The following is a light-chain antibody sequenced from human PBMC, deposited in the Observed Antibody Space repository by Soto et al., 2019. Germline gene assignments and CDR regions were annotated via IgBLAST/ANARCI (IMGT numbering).Light chain of an antibody. V-gene: IGKV3D-20*02. CDR2: GAS. J-gene: IGKJ4*01. CDR3: QQRSNWPLT. Sequence: TQSPSTLSASVGDRVTITCRASRSVSSSYLAWYQQKPGQAPRLLIYGASSRATGIPDRFSGSGSGTDFTLTISSLEPEDFAVYYCQQRSNWPLTFGGGTKVDIK. CDR1: RSVSSSY.